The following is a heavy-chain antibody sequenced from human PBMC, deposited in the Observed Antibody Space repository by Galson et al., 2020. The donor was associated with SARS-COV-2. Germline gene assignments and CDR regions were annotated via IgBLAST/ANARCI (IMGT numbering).Heavy chain of an antibody. CDR2: INPNSGNT. J-gene: IGHJ6*02. CDR3: ARLLKIKDIVVVVAATTAGYYYGMDV. D-gene: IGHD2-15*01. CDR1: GYTFTSYD. Sequence: ASVKVSCKASGYTFTSYDINWVRQATGQGLEWMGWINPNSGNTGYAQKFQGRVTMTRNTSISTAYMELSSLRSEDTAVYYCARLLKIKDIVVVVAATTAGYYYGMDVWGQGTTVTVSS. V-gene: IGHV1-8*01.